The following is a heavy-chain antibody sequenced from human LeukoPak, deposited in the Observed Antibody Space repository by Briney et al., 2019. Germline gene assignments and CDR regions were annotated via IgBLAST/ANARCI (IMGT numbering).Heavy chain of an antibody. J-gene: IGHJ4*02. CDR2: IYSGGST. D-gene: IGHD6-13*01. CDR3: ARDRGAAAGTFEY. CDR1: GFTVISNY. Sequence: GGSLRLSCAASGFTVISNYVSCVRQAPGKGLEWVSVIYSGGSTYYADSVKGRFTISRDNSKNTLYLQMNSLRAEDTAAYYCARDRGAAAGTFEYWGQGTLVTVSS. V-gene: IGHV3-66*01.